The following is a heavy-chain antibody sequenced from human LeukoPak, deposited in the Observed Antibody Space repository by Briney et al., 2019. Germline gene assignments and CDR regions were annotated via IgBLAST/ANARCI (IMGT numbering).Heavy chain of an antibody. Sequence: PGGSLRLSCAASGFTFSSYSMNWVRQAPGKGLEWVSYISSSSSTIYYADSVKGRFTISRDNAKNSLYLQMNSLRAEDTAVYYCASPGPGYSSSWYKPHFQHWGQGTLVTVSS. J-gene: IGHJ1*01. CDR2: ISSSSSTI. V-gene: IGHV3-48*01. CDR3: ASPGPGYSSSWYKPHFQH. D-gene: IGHD6-13*01. CDR1: GFTFSSYS.